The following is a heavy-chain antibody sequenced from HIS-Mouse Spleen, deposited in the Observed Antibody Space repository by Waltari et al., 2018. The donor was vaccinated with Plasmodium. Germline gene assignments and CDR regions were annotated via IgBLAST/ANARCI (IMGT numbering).Heavy chain of an antibody. CDR1: GGTISSSSYY. J-gene: IGHJ4*02. CDR2: ICYSVST. Sequence: QLQLQESVPGLVKPSETLSLTCTVSGGTISSSSYYWGWIRTPPGKVLERIGSICYSVSTYYHPARESRVTISVDTSKNQFSLKLGSVTAAYTAVYYWAIARSSGYDLRFDYWGQGTLVTVSS. D-gene: IGHD5-12*01. V-gene: IGHV4-39*07. CDR3: AIARSSGYDLRFDY.